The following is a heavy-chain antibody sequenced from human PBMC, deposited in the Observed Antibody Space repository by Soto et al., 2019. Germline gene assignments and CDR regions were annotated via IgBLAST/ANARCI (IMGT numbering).Heavy chain of an antibody. D-gene: IGHD2-2*01. CDR2: VYHSGAT. V-gene: IGHV4-30-2*01. J-gene: IGHJ5*01. Sequence: PSEPLSLTCVVSGGSISSGDYSWSWIRQPPGKGLEWIGYVYHSGATYYNPSLKGRVTMSIDRPKNQFSLRLRSVTAADTALYYCARGLGDCSTTTCSEDWFDSGGPGTMVTVSS. CDR3: ARGLGDCSTTTCSEDWFDS. CDR1: GGSISSGDYS.